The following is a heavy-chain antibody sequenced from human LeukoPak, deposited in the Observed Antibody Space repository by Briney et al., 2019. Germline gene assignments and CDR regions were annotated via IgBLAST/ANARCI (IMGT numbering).Heavy chain of an antibody. J-gene: IGHJ6*02. V-gene: IGHV4-59*08. CDR2: IYYSGST. CDR1: GGSISSYY. D-gene: IGHD6-19*01. Sequence: SETLSLTCTVSGGSISSYYWSWIRQPPGKGLEWIGYIYYSGSTNYNPSLKSRVTISVDTSRNQFSLKLSSVTAADTAVYYCARHRTWADYYYYYGMDVWGQGTTVTVSS. CDR3: ARHRTWADYYYYYGMDV.